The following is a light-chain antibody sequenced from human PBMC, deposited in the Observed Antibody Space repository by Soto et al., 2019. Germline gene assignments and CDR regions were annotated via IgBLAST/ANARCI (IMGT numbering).Light chain of an antibody. J-gene: IGLJ2*01. CDR2: DVT. V-gene: IGLV2-14*03. CDR3: SSYSSSSTHVV. Sequence: QSALTQPASVSGSPGRSVTISCTGSSSDVGDFNYVSWYQHLPGRAPKLIIYDVTNRPSGISYRFSASKSGRTASLTISGLQAEDEADYYCSSYSSSSTHVVFGGGTKLIVL. CDR1: SSDVGDFNY.